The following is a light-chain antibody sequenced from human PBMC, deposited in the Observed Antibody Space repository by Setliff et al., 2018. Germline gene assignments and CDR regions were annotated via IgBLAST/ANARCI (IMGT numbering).Light chain of an antibody. J-gene: IGLJ1*01. CDR3: QSYGGGLNGYV. CDR1: SSDVGGYNY. Sequence: QSALTQPRSVSGSPGQSVTISCTGTSSDVGGYNYVSWYQQHPGKAPKLMIYEVSKRPSGVPDRFSGSKSGNTASLAITGLQSEDEADNYCQSYGGGLNGYVFGTETKVTVL. V-gene: IGLV2-11*01. CDR2: EVS.